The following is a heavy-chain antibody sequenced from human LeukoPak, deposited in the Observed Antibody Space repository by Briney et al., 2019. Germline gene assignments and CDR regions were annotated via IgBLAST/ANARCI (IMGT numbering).Heavy chain of an antibody. CDR3: ARDYGGYVRYYYYYGMDV. J-gene: IGHJ6*02. CDR1: GGSISSSSYY. D-gene: IGHD4-17*01. V-gene: IGHV4-39*07. Sequence: SETLSLTCTVSGGSISSSSYYWGWIRQPPGKGLEWIGSIYYSGSTYYNPSLKSRVTISVDTSKNQFSLKLSSVTAADTAVYYCARDYGGYVRYYYYYGMDVWGQGTTVTVSS. CDR2: IYYSGST.